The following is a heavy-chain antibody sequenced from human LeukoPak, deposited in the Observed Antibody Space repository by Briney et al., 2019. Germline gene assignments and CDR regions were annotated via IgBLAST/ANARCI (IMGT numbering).Heavy chain of an antibody. V-gene: IGHV4-59*01. CDR3: ARSGENYGYDWFDP. J-gene: IGHJ5*02. D-gene: IGHD5-18*01. Sequence: SETLSLTCTVSGGSISSYYWSWIRQPPGKGLEWIGYIYYSGGTNYNPSLKGRVTISVDTSKNQFSLKLSSVTAADTAVYYCARSGENYGYDWFDPWGQGTLVTVSS. CDR1: GGSISSYY. CDR2: IYYSGGT.